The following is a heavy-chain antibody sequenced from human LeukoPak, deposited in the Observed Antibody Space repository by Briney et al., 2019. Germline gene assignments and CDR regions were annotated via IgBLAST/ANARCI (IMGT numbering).Heavy chain of an antibody. CDR1: GFTFSING. CDR3: ARGSAGHFDY. Sequence: GGSLRLSCAASGFTFSINGMHWVRQAPGKGLEWVSSISSSSSYIYYADSVKGRFTISRDNAKNSLYLQMNSLRAEDTAVYYCARGSAGHFDYWGQGTLVTVSS. J-gene: IGHJ4*02. CDR2: ISSSSSYI. V-gene: IGHV3-21*01. D-gene: IGHD2-15*01.